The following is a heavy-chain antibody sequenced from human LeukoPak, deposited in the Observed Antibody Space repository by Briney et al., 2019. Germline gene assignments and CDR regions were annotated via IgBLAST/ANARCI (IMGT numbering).Heavy chain of an antibody. V-gene: IGHV3-15*01. CDR2: IRSKTDGGTA. CDR1: GFTFTNAW. Sequence: PGGSLRLSCAASGFTFTNAWVSWVRQAPGKGLEWVGRIRSKTDGGTADYAAPVKGRFTISRDDSKNTLYLQMNSLKAEDTAVYYCTRYSSGWYWGQGTLVTVS. CDR3: TRYSSGWY. J-gene: IGHJ4*02. D-gene: IGHD6-19*01.